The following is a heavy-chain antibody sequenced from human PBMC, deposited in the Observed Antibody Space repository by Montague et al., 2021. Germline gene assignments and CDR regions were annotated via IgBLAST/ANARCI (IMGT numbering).Heavy chain of an antibody. J-gene: IGHJ5*02. CDR1: GFPFSSYA. D-gene: IGHD4-17*01. CDR3: TKDQDDYGDYVDWVDT. V-gene: IGHV3-23*01. Sequence: SLRLSCAASGFPFSSYAMSWVRQAPGKGLKWVSNITSGGSTYYADSVTGRFTISRDNSKNTLYLQMNSLRAEDTAVYYCTKDQDDYGDYVDWVDTWGQGTLVTVSS. CDR2: ITSGGST.